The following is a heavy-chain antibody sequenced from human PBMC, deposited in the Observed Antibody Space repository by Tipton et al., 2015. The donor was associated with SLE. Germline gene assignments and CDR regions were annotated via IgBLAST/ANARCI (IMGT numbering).Heavy chain of an antibody. CDR1: GFTFSSYG. J-gene: IGHJ4*02. Sequence: SLRLSCAASGFTFSSYGMHWVRQAPGKGLEWVAVIWYDGSNKYYADSVKGRFTISRDNSKNTLYLQMNSLRAEDTAVYYCARDHGSGWYGVDYWGQGTLVTVSS. V-gene: IGHV3-33*01. CDR3: ARDHGSGWYGVDY. D-gene: IGHD6-19*01. CDR2: IWYDGSNK.